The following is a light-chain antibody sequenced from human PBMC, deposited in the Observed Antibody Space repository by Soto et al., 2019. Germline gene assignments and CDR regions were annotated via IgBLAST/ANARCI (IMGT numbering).Light chain of an antibody. CDR3: QQFDTLPPA. CDR1: QDISKY. J-gene: IGKJ2*01. V-gene: IGKV1-33*01. CDR2: DAS. Sequence: DIQMTQSPSSLSASVGDRVTISCQASQDISKYLNWYQQHPGKAPRLLIYDASSLDAGVPSRFSGSGSGTDFTFTIDSLQPEDIAPYFCQQFDTLPPAFGQGTKLEIK.